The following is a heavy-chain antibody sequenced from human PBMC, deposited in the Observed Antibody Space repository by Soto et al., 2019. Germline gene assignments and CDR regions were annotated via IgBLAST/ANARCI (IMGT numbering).Heavy chain of an antibody. J-gene: IGHJ3*02. Sequence: QVQLQESGPGLVKPSQTLSRTCTVSGGSISSGGYYWSSIRQHPGKGLEWIGYIYYSGSTYYNPSLKSRVTISVDTSKNQYSLKLSSVTAADTAVYYCARDPRDASIDAFDIWGQGTMVTVSS. CDR2: IYYSGST. CDR3: ARDPRDASIDAFDI. D-gene: IGHD3-16*01. V-gene: IGHV4-31*03. CDR1: GGSISSGGYY.